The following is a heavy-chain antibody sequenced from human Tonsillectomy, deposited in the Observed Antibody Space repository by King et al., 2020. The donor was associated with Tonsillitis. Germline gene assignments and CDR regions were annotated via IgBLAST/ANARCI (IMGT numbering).Heavy chain of an antibody. Sequence: VQLVESGGGVVQPGRSLRLSCAASGFTFSNSDMHWVRQAPGKGLVWVAVISYDGFNKYFADSVKGRFTISSVNSHNTLYLQMNSVKAEDTAVYYCAKRIDYWGQGTLVTVSS. V-gene: IGHV3-30*18. CDR1: GFTFSNSD. CDR3: AKRIDY. CDR2: ISYDGFNK. J-gene: IGHJ4*02.